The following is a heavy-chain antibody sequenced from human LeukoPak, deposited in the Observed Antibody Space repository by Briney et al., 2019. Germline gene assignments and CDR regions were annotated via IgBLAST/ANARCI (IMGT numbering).Heavy chain of an antibody. V-gene: IGHV1-69*13. Sequence: GASVKVSCKASGGTFSSYAISWVRQAPGQGLEWMGGIIPIFGTANYAQEFQGRVTITADESTSTAYMELGSLRSEDTAVYYCARFRGHIVVVPAAIGDYYYYGMDVWGQGTTVTVSS. CDR1: GGTFSSYA. J-gene: IGHJ6*02. CDR3: ARFRGHIVVVPAAIGDYYYYGMDV. CDR2: IIPIFGTA. D-gene: IGHD2-2*01.